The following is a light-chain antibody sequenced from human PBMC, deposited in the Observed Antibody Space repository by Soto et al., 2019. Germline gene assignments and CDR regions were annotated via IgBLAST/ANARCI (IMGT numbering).Light chain of an antibody. Sequence: AIEMTQSPSSLSASVGDRATITCRASQGIGSDLAWYQQRPGKAPKLLIYAVSTLQNGVPSRFSGSGSGTDFTLTISSLQPEGFATYYCLQDHNLLTFGGGTKVEI. CDR2: AVS. J-gene: IGKJ4*01. V-gene: IGKV1-6*01. CDR3: LQDHNLLT. CDR1: QGIGSD.